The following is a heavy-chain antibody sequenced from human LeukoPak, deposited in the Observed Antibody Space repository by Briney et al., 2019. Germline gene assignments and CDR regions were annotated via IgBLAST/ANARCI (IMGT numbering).Heavy chain of an antibody. D-gene: IGHD3-3*01. J-gene: IGHJ5*02. V-gene: IGHV1-2*02. CDR3: ARGSYDFWSGHPPRFDP. CDR1: GYTFTGYY. CDR2: INPNSGGT. Sequence: ASVKVSCKASGYTFTGYYMHWVRQAPGQGLEWMGWINPNSGGTNYAQKFQGRVTMTRDTSISTAYMELSRLRSDDTAVYYCARGSYDFWSGHPPRFDPWGQGTLVTVSS.